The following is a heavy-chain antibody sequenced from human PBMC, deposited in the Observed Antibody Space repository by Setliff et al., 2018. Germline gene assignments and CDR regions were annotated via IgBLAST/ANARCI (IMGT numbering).Heavy chain of an antibody. CDR3: ARTRYGLGGRPY. CDR2: IYYSGST. CDR1: GGSISSYY. J-gene: IGHJ4*02. Sequence: SETLSLTCTVSGGSISSYYWSWIRQSPGKGLEWIGYIYYSGSTNYNPSLKSRVTISVDTSKNQFSLKLSSVTAADTAVYYCARTRYGLGGRPYWGQGTLVTAPQ. V-gene: IGHV4-59*01. D-gene: IGHD2-15*01.